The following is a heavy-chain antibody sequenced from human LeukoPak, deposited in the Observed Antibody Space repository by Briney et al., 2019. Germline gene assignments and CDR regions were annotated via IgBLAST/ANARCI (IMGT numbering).Heavy chain of an antibody. CDR2: ISSSSSNT. V-gene: IGHV3-11*05. CDR3: ARDGYRSGWSPDY. CDR1: GFTFSSYA. D-gene: IGHD6-19*01. J-gene: IGHJ4*02. Sequence: GGSLRLSCAASGFTFSSYAMSWIRQAPGEGLEWVSYISSSSSNTNYADSVKGRFTISRDNPSNSLFLQMNSLRADDTAVYYCARDGYRSGWSPDYLGQGTLVTVSS.